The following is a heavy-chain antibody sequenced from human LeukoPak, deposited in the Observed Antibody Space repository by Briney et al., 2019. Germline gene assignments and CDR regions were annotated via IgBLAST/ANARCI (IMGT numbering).Heavy chain of an antibody. J-gene: IGHJ4*02. D-gene: IGHD6-19*01. CDR1: GFTFDDYA. Sequence: PGGSLRLSCAASGFTFDDYAMHWVRQAPGKGLEWVSGISWNRGSIGYADSVKGRFTISRDNAKNSLYLQMNSLRAEDTALYYCARDYSSGWYRTPVYYWGQGTLVTVSS. CDR3: ARDYSSGWYRTPVYY. CDR2: ISWNRGSI. V-gene: IGHV3-9*01.